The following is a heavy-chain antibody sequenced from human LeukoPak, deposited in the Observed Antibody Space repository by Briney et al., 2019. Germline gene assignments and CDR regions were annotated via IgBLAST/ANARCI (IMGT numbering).Heavy chain of an antibody. D-gene: IGHD3-10*01. Sequence: QPGGSLRFSCAASRFTFSSYEMNWVRQAPGKGLEWVSYISSSGSTIYYADSVKGRFTISRDNAKNSLYLQMNSLRAEDTAVYYCARMITMVRGVITGNYMDVWGKGTTVTISS. CDR2: ISSSGSTI. J-gene: IGHJ6*03. CDR3: ARMITMVRGVITGNYMDV. V-gene: IGHV3-48*03. CDR1: RFTFSSYE.